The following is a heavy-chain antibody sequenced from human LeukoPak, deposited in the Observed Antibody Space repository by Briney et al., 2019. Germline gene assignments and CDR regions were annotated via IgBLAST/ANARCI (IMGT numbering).Heavy chain of an antibody. CDR3: AGVSEYYGMDV. Sequence: SETLSLTCAVYGGSFSGYYWSWIRQPPGKGLEWIGEINHSGSTNYNPSLKSRVTISVDTSKNQFSLKLSSVTAADTAVYYCAGVSEYYGMDVWGQGTTVTVSS. D-gene: IGHD1-14*01. J-gene: IGHJ6*02. V-gene: IGHV4-34*01. CDR1: GGSFSGYY. CDR2: INHSGST.